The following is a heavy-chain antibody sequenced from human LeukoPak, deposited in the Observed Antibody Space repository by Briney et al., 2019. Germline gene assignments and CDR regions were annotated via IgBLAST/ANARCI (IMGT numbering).Heavy chain of an antibody. D-gene: IGHD6-13*01. CDR2: INTNTGNP. CDR3: ARVRIAAAGKGKLGWFDS. CDR1: GYTFTSYA. V-gene: IGHV7-4-1*02. J-gene: IGHJ5*01. Sequence: ASVKVSCKASGYTFTSYAMNWVRQAPGQGLEWMGWINTNTGNPTYAQGFTGRFVFSLDTSVSTAYLQISSLKAEDIAVYYCARVRIAAAGKGKLGWFDSWGQGTLVTVSS.